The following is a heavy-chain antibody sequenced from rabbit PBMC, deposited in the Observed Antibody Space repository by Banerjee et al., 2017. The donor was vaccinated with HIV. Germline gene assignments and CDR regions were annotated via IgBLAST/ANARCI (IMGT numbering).Heavy chain of an antibody. CDR1: GFSFSGAYD. CDR3: ARSYGDWGGNNL. D-gene: IGHD2-1*01. Sequence: QEQLEESRGDLVKPEGSLTLTCTASGFSFSGAYDMSWVRQAPGKGLEWIACINAVTGKAVYASWAKGRFTCSKASSTTVTLQMTSLTAADTATYFCARSYGDWGGNNLWGQGTLVTVS. J-gene: IGHJ4*01. CDR2: INAVTGKA. V-gene: IGHV1S45*01.